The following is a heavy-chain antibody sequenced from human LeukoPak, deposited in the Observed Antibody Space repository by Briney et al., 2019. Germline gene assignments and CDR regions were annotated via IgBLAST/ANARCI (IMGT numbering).Heavy chain of an antibody. Sequence: GGSLRLSCAASGFTFDDYAMHWVRQAPGKGLEWVSGISWNSGSIGYADSVKGRFTISRDNAKNSLYLQMNSLRAEDTAVYYCAKGDSYGGYIGHDFWGQGTLVTVSS. CDR3: AKGDSYGGYIGHDF. J-gene: IGHJ4*02. D-gene: IGHD5-12*01. CDR1: GFTFDDYA. CDR2: ISWNSGSI. V-gene: IGHV3-9*01.